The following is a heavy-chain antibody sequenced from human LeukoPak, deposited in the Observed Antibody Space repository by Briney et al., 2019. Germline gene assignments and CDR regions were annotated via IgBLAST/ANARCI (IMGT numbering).Heavy chain of an antibody. CDR2: ISGSGGST. CDR1: GFTFSNYA. J-gene: IGHJ6*03. CDR3: ATHYGSGSRADYYYYYMDV. D-gene: IGHD3-10*01. V-gene: IGHV3-23*01. Sequence: GGSLRLSCAASGFTFSNYAMIWVRQAPGKGLEWVSAISGSGGSTYYADSPKRRFTIPRDSSKNTLYLQMNSLRAEDTAVYYCATHYGSGSRADYYYYYMDVWGKGTTVTISS.